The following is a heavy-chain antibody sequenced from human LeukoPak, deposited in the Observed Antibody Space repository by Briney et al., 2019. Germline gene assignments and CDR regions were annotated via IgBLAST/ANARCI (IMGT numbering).Heavy chain of an antibody. D-gene: IGHD3-22*01. CDR2: ISYDGSNK. Sequence: GGSLRLSCAASGFTFSSYAMHWVRQAPGKGLEWVAVISYDGSNKYYADSVKGRFTISRDNSKNTLYLQMNSLRAEDTVVYYCARDLSHYDSSGLRYWGQGTLVTVSS. CDR1: GFTFSSYA. J-gene: IGHJ4*02. CDR3: ARDLSHYDSSGLRY. V-gene: IGHV3-30-3*01.